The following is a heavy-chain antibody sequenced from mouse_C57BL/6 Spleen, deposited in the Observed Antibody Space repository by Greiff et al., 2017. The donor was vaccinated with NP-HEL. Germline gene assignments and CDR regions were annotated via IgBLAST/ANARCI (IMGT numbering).Heavy chain of an antibody. V-gene: IGHV1-52*01. CDR3: ASSDITTVVADYFDY. D-gene: IGHD1-1*01. Sequence: QVQLKQPGAELVRPGSSVKLSCKASGYTFTSYWMHWVKQRPIQGLEWIGNIDPSDSETHYNQKFKDKATLTVDKSSSTAYMQLSSLTSEDSAVYYCASSDITTVVADYFDYWGQGTTLTVSS. CDR1: GYTFTSYW. CDR2: IDPSDSET. J-gene: IGHJ2*01.